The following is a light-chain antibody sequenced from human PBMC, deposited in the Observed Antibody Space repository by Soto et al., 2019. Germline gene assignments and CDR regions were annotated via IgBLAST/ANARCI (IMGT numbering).Light chain of an antibody. Sequence: EIVLTQSPGTLSLSPGERVTLSCRASQSVSSSYLAWYQQKPGQAPRLLIYGASSRDTGIPDRFSGSGSGTDFTLTISRLEPEDFAVYYCQQYGSSSWTFGQGTKVEIK. CDR3: QQYGSSSWT. J-gene: IGKJ1*01. CDR2: GAS. CDR1: QSVSSSY. V-gene: IGKV3-20*01.